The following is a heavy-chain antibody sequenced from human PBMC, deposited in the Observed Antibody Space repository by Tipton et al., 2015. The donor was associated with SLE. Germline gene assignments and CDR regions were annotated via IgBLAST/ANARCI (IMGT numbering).Heavy chain of an antibody. CDR2: INPSGGST. J-gene: IGHJ4*02. CDR1: GYTFTNYY. CDR3: ARVVGVVVITRVDY. D-gene: IGHD3-22*01. Sequence: QLVQSGAEVTKPGASVKVSCKASGYTFTNYYMHWVRQAPGQGLEWMGIINPSGGSTAYAQNFQGRVTMTRDTSTSTVYMELSSLRSEDTAVYYCARVVGVVVITRVDYWGQGTLVTVSS. V-gene: IGHV1-46*01.